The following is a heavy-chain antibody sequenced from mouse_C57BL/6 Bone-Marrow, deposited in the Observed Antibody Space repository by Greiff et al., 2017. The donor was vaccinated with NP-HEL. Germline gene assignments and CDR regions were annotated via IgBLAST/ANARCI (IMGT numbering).Heavy chain of an antibody. J-gene: IGHJ1*03. CDR2: IHPNSGGT. CDR1: GYTFTSYW. V-gene: IGHV1-64*01. Sequence: QVQLQQSGAELVKPGASVKLSCKASGYTFTSYWMHWVKQRPGQGLEWIGMIHPNSGGTNYNQKFKSKATLTVDKSSSTAYMQLSSLTSEDSAVYYCVRDWYFDGWGTGTTVTVSS. CDR3: VRDWYFDG.